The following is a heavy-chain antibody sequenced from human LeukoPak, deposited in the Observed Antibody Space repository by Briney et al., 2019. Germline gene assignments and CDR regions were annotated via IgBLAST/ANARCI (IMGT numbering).Heavy chain of an antibody. D-gene: IGHD6-13*01. V-gene: IGHV3-23*01. Sequence: GGSLSLSCAASRFTFCSYAMSWVRQAPGKGLEWVSGVTGSGDRTWYADSVKGRFTVSRDNSKNTLYLQMNSLRAEDTAVYYCARSKLWYSSSGAAFDIWGQGRMVTVSS. CDR1: RFTFCSYA. CDR2: VTGSGDRT. CDR3: ARSKLWYSSSGAAFDI. J-gene: IGHJ3*02.